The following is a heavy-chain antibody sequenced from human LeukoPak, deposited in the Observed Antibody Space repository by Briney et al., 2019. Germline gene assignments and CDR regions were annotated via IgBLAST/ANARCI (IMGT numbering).Heavy chain of an antibody. D-gene: IGHD2-15*01. Sequence: GGSLRLSCAASGFTFSTYSMNWVRQAPGKGLEWVSSISSSDYIYYADSVKGRFSITRDNARNSLYLQMNSLRAEDTAVYYCARTPGERYCSGGSCYFHYYYMDVWGKGTTVTVS. J-gene: IGHJ6*03. CDR1: GFTFSTYS. CDR2: ISSSDYI. CDR3: ARTPGERYCSGGSCYFHYYYMDV. V-gene: IGHV3-21*01.